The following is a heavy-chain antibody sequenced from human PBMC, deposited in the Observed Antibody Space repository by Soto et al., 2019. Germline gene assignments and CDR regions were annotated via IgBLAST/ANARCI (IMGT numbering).Heavy chain of an antibody. J-gene: IGHJ4*02. D-gene: IGHD3-22*01. V-gene: IGHV4-30-4*01. CDR3: ARAQYYSSGYYFGVSFDY. CDR2: IYYSGST. CDR1: GGSISSGDYY. Sequence: SETLSLTCTVSGGSISSGDYYWSWIRQPPGKGLEWIGYIYYSGSTYYNPSLKSRVTISVDTSKNQFSLKLSSVTAADTAVYYCARAQYYSSGYYFGVSFDYWGQGTLVTV.